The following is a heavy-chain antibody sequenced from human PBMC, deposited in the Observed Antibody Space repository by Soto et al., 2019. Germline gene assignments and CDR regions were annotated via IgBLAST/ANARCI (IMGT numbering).Heavy chain of an antibody. CDR1: GFTFSDYY. CDR3: ARGRRFYYYAMDV. V-gene: IGHV3-11*01. Sequence: QVQLVESGGALVQPGGSLRLSCAASGFTFSDYYMNWIRQSPGTGLEWVSYISNTGTTMYYADSVKGRFTISRDNAKNSLYLHMERLRPEDTALYYCARGRRFYYYAMDVWGQGTTVTVSS. CDR2: ISNTGTTM. J-gene: IGHJ6*02.